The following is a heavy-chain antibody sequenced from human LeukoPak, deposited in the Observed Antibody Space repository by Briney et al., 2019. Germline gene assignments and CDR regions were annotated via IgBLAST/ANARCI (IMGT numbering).Heavy chain of an antibody. D-gene: IGHD6-19*01. J-gene: IGHJ4*02. Sequence: SETLSLTCTVSGGSISGFVWSWIRQPPGEGLDYIGFIYDTGTTNYNPLLKSRVTLSVDTSKNQFSLKLNSVTAVDTAVYYCARLAKREQWLAYYFDYWGQGALVTVSS. CDR1: GGSISGFV. CDR2: IYDTGTT. V-gene: IGHV4-59*08. CDR3: ARLAKREQWLAYYFDY.